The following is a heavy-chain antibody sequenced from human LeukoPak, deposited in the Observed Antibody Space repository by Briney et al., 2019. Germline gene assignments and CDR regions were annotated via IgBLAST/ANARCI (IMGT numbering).Heavy chain of an antibody. V-gene: IGHV3-15*01. CDR3: TTGAYYDILTGYYLYYYGMDV. Sequence: GGSLRLSCAASGFTFSNAWMSWVRRAPGKGLEWVGRIKSKTDGGTTDYAAPVKGRFTISRDDSKNTLYLQMNSLKTEDTAVYYCTTGAYYDILTGYYLYYYGMDVWGQGTTVTVSS. CDR2: IKSKTDGGTT. D-gene: IGHD3-9*01. CDR1: GFTFSNAW. J-gene: IGHJ6*02.